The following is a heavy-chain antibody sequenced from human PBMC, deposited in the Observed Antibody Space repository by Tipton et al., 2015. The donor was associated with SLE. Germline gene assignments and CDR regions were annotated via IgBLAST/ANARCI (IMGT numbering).Heavy chain of an antibody. V-gene: IGHV4-34*01. Sequence: TLSLTCAVYGGSFSGYYWSWIRQPPGKGLEWIGEINHSGSTNYNPSLKSRVTISVDTSKNQFSLKLSSVTAADTAVYYCARALLASGRDGYNWVRGDQNYYYYMDVWGKGTTVTVSS. CDR3: ARALLASGRDGYNWVRGDQNYYYYMDV. D-gene: IGHD5-24*01. CDR2: INHSGST. J-gene: IGHJ6*03. CDR1: GGSFSGYY.